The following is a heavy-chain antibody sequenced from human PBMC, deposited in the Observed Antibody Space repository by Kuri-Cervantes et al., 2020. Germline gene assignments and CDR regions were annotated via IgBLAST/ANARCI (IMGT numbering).Heavy chain of an antibody. J-gene: IGHJ5*02. CDR2: ISSSGSTI. V-gene: IGHV3-48*03. D-gene: IGHD4-23*01. CDR1: GFTFSSYE. Sequence: GESLKISCAASGFTFSSYEMNWVRQAPGKGLKWVSYISSSGSTIHYADSVKGRFTISRDNAKNSQYLQMNSLRAEDTAVYYCARYGGNSISGWFDPWGQGTLVTVSS. CDR3: ARYGGNSISGWFDP.